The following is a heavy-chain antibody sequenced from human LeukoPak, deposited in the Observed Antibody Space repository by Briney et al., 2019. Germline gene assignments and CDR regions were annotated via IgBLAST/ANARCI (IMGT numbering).Heavy chain of an antibody. CDR3: ARGWLLWFGELLSPGWFDP. V-gene: IGHV4-39*01. J-gene: IGHJ5*02. Sequence: SETLSLTCTVSGGSISSSSYYWGWTRQPPGKGLEWIGSIYYSGSTYYNPSLKSRVTISVDTSKNQFSLKLSSVTAADTAVYYCARGWLLWFGELLSPGWFDPWGQGTLVTVTS. D-gene: IGHD3-10*01. CDR1: GGSISSSSYY. CDR2: IYYSGST.